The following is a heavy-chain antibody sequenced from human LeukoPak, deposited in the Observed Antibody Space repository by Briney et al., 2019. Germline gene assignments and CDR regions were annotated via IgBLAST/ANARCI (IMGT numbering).Heavy chain of an antibody. CDR3: ASIRDGYNYGLYFDY. J-gene: IGHJ4*02. D-gene: IGHD5-24*01. Sequence: SETLSLTCTVSGGSISSYYWSWIRQPPGKGLEWIGYIYYSGSTNYNPSLKSRVTISVDTSKNQFSLKLSSVTAADTAVYYCASIRDGYNYGLYFDYWGQGTLVTVSS. CDR1: GGSISSYY. CDR2: IYYSGST. V-gene: IGHV4-59*08.